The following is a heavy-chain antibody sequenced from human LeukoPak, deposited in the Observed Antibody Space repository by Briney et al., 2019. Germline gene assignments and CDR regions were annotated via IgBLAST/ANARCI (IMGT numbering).Heavy chain of an antibody. CDR3: ARVPRPRYSGSPPMFDY. Sequence: GASVKVSCKASGYTFTGYYMHWVRQAPGQGLEWMGWINPNSGGTNYAQKFQGRVTMTRDTSISTAYMELSRLRSDDTAVYYCARVPRPRYSGSPPMFDYWGQGTLVTVSS. CDR2: INPNSGGT. V-gene: IGHV1-2*02. CDR1: GYTFTGYY. J-gene: IGHJ4*02. D-gene: IGHD1-26*01.